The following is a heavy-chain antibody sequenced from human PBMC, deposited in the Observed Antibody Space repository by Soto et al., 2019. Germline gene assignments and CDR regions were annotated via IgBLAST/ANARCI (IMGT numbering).Heavy chain of an antibody. D-gene: IGHD2-15*01. V-gene: IGHV3-33*01. CDR2: IWHDGSQK. J-gene: IGHJ4*02. CDR3: AREEGVVARAFDY. CDR1: GFAFRSYG. Sequence: PGGSLRLSCEASGFAFRSYGMHWVRQAPGKGLEWVSLIWHDGSQKYYADSVKGRFTISRDNSKNTLHLQMSSLRAEDTAVYYCAREEGVVARAFDYRGQGTLVTVSS.